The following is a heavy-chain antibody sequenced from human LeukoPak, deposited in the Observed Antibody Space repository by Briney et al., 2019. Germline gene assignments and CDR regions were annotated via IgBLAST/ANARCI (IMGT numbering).Heavy chain of an antibody. Sequence: PSETLSLTCTVPGGSISNYYWSWIRQPPGKGLEWIGYIHYSGSTNYNPSLKSRATISVDTSKSQFSLKLSSVTAADTAVYYCARGYSSSWYYFDYWGQGTLVTVSS. CDR1: GGSISNYY. J-gene: IGHJ4*02. CDR2: IHYSGST. V-gene: IGHV4-59*08. D-gene: IGHD6-13*01. CDR3: ARGYSSSWYYFDY.